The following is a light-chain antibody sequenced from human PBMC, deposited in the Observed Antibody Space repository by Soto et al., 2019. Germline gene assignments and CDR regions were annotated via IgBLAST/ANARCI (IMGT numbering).Light chain of an antibody. CDR3: SSFTSSITYV. Sequence: QSALTQPASVSGSPGQSITISCTGTSSDVGGYNSVSWYRQDPGKAPKLMIYDVTNRPSGVSNRISGSKSGNTASLTISGLQAEDEADYYCSSFTSSITYVFGTGTKVTVL. CDR1: SSDVGGYNS. V-gene: IGLV2-14*01. CDR2: DVT. J-gene: IGLJ1*01.